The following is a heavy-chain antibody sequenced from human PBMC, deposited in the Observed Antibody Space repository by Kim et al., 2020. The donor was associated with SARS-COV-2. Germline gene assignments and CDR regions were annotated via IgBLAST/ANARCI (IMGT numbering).Heavy chain of an antibody. CDR2: IYYSGST. CDR3: AGFRQSVVPAARYFDY. D-gene: IGHD2-2*01. Sequence: SETLSLTCTVSGGSISSGDYYWSWIRQPPGKGLEWIGYIYYSGSTYYNPSLKSRVTISVDTSKNQFSLKLSSVTAADTAVYYCAGFRQSVVPAARYFDYWGQGTLVTVSS. V-gene: IGHV4-30-4*01. J-gene: IGHJ4*01. CDR1: GGSISSGDYY.